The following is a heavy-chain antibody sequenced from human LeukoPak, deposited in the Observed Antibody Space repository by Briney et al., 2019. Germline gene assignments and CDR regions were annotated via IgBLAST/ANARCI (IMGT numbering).Heavy chain of an antibody. CDR3: VSFYETY. CDR2: INGDGRWT. D-gene: IGHD2-2*01. Sequence: GGSLRLSCAASGNYWMHWVRQAPGKGLVWVSHINGDGRWTTYADSVKGRFTISKDNAKNTVYLQMNNLRAEDTAVYYCVSFYETYWGRGTLVTVSS. V-gene: IGHV3-74*01. CDR1: GNYW. J-gene: IGHJ4*02.